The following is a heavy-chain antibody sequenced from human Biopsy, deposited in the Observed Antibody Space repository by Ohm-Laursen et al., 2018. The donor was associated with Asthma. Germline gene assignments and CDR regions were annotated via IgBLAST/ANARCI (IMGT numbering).Heavy chain of an antibody. CDR3: ARQSGQEHGDSIPFDT. Sequence: SLRLSCTAPGFVFSQCGMHWVRQGPGKGLEWVALVSSDGHNKYYEDSVKGRFTISRDNSRNRLYLQINSLTVEDSAVNFCARQSGQEHGDSIPFDTWGQGTKVAVSS. D-gene: IGHD3-22*01. V-gene: IGHV3-30*03. CDR2: VSSDGHNK. J-gene: IGHJ3*02. CDR1: GFVFSQCG.